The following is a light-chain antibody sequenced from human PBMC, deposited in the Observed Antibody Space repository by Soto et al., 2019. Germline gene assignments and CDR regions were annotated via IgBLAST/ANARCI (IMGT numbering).Light chain of an antibody. CDR2: AAS. CDR3: QESYSHSQT. Sequence: DIQMTQSPSSLSASVGDRVTITCRASQSINTYLNWYQQKPGKAPKLLIYAASSLQSGVPSRFSGSGSGTDFTLTIGSLQPEDFATYYCQESYSHSQTFGPGTKVDI. J-gene: IGKJ3*01. CDR1: QSINTY. V-gene: IGKV1-39*01.